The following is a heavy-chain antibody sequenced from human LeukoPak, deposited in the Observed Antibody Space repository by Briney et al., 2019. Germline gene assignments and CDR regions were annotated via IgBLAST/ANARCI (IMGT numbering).Heavy chain of an antibody. D-gene: IGHD3-10*01. V-gene: IGHV3-64*01. CDR2: ISSNGGST. CDR1: GFTFSSYA. Sequence: GGSLRLSCAASGFTFSSYAMHWVRQAPGKGLEYVSAISSNGGSTYYANSVKGRFTISRDNSKNTLYLQMGSLRAEDMAVYYCARDYYGSGSYYTFFDYWGQGTLVTVSS. J-gene: IGHJ4*02. CDR3: ARDYYGSGSYYTFFDY.